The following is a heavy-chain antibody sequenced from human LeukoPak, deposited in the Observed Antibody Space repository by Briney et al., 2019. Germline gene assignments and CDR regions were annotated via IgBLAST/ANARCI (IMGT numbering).Heavy chain of an antibody. J-gene: IGHJ5*02. Sequence: GASVKVSCKASGYTFTSHGISWVRQAPGQGLEWMGWISAYNGNTNYAQKLQGRVTTTTDTSTSTAYMELRSLRSDDTAVYYCARKNIPKEWWFDPWGQGTLVTVSS. D-gene: IGHD3-3*01. CDR3: ARKNIPKEWWFDP. CDR2: ISAYNGNT. V-gene: IGHV1-18*01. CDR1: GYTFTSHG.